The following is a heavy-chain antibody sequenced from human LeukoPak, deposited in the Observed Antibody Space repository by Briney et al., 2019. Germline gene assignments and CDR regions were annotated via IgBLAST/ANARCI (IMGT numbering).Heavy chain of an antibody. CDR1: GFTFSSYW. Sequence: GGSLRPSCAASGFTFSSYWMSWVRQAPGKGLEWVANIKQDGSEKYYVDSVKGRFTISRDNAKNSLYLQMNSLRAEDTAVYYCARDPQGYSGYDRDYWGQGTLVTVSS. CDR3: ARDPQGYSGYDRDY. D-gene: IGHD5-12*01. J-gene: IGHJ4*02. V-gene: IGHV3-7*03. CDR2: IKQDGSEK.